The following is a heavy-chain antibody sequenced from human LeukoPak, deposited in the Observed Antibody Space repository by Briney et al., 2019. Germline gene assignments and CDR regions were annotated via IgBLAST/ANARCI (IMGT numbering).Heavy chain of an antibody. V-gene: IGHV4-59*12. Sequence: SETLSLTCSVSGGSLSSYYWIWTRQPPGKGLEYIGYIFYSGQTNYNPSLKNRVTISVDTSKNEFSLNLSSVTAADTAVYYCAIWDYYDLIRAFDIWGRGTMVTVSS. J-gene: IGHJ3*02. D-gene: IGHD3-22*01. CDR1: GGSLSSYY. CDR3: AIWDYYDLIRAFDI. CDR2: IFYSGQT.